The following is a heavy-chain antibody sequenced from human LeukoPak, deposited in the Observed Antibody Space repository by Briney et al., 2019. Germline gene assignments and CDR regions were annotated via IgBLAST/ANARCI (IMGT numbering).Heavy chain of an antibody. Sequence: PGGSLRLSCAASGFTFSSYSMNWVRQAPGKGLEWVSSISSSSSYIYYADSVKGRFTISRDNAKNSLYLQMNSLRAEDTAVYYCARSTTDYYDSSGYQDGFDYWGQGTWSPSPQ. CDR2: ISSSSSYI. CDR1: GFTFSSYS. V-gene: IGHV3-21*01. J-gene: IGHJ4*02. D-gene: IGHD3-22*01. CDR3: ARSTTDYYDSSGYQDGFDY.